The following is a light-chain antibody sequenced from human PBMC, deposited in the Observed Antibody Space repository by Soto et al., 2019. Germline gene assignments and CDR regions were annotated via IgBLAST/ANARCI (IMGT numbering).Light chain of an antibody. CDR3: SSYAGNNVVI. CDR2: EVT. V-gene: IGLV2-8*01. J-gene: IGLJ2*01. CDR1: SSDVGGYNY. Sequence: QSALTQPPSASGSPRQSVTISCTGTSSDVGGYNYVSWYQQHPGKVPKLLIYEVTRQPSGVPDRFSGSKSGNTASLTVSALQAEDEAHYYCSSYAGNNVVIFGGGTKLTVL.